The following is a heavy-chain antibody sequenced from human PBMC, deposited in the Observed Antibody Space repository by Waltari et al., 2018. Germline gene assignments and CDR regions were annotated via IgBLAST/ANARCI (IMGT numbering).Heavy chain of an antibody. Sequence: QLHLVDSGGGVVQPGKSLRLSCAASGFTMSSYFMHWVRQAPGKGLEWVAVVWSDGNEKYYGDSVKGRFTISRDNSKNIVYLQMNSLRAEDTAVYFCAKEQEAFDIWGQGTVVTVS. J-gene: IGHJ3*02. CDR3: AKEQEAFDI. CDR2: VWSDGNEK. V-gene: IGHV3-33*06. CDR1: GFTMSSYF.